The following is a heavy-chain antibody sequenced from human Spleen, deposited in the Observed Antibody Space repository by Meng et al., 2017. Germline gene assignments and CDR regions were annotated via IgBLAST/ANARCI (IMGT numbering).Heavy chain of an antibody. Sequence: QVQLRQWGEGVLKPSENVLRHCVVSGGCFIDYYWSWIRQPPGKGLEWIGEINHSGSTNYNPSLESRATISVDTSQNNLSLKLSSVTAADSAVYYCARGPTTMAHDFDYWGQGTLVTVSS. CDR1: GGCFIDYY. D-gene: IGHD4-11*01. CDR3: ARGPTTMAHDFDY. CDR2: INHSGST. V-gene: IGHV4-34*01. J-gene: IGHJ4*02.